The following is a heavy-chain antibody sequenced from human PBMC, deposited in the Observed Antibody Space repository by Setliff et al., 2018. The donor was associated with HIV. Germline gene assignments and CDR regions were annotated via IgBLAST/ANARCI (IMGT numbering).Heavy chain of an antibody. V-gene: IGHV4-61*08. CDR3: AKRTFGSGRLDP. Sequence: SETLSLTCSVSGGSISSGGYYWSWIRQSPGKGLEWIGEINHSGSTKYNPSLKSRVTISMDTSKNQFSLNLNSVTATDTAVYYCAKRTFGSGRLDPWGQGTLVTVSS. J-gene: IGHJ5*02. CDR2: INHSGST. CDR1: GGSISSGGYY. D-gene: IGHD3-16*01.